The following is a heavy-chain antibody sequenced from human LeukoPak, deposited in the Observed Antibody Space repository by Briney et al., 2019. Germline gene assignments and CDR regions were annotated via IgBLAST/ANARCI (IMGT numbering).Heavy chain of an antibody. CDR3: VPGAEGWAY. V-gene: IGHV3-13*01. Sequence: GGSLRLSCAASGFTFSSSDMHWVRQATGKGLEWVSGIGSAGATFYAGSVRGRFTISRENAKNSLYLQMNSLRAEDTAMYYCVPGAEGWAYWGQGALVTVSS. CDR2: IGSAGAT. J-gene: IGHJ4*02. D-gene: IGHD1-14*01. CDR1: GFTFSSSD.